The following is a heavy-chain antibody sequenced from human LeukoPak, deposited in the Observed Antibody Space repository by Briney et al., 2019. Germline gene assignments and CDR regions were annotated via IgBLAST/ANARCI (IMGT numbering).Heavy chain of an antibody. D-gene: IGHD3-22*01. J-gene: IGHJ4*02. Sequence: GGTLRLSCAASGFTFSSYSMNWVCQAPRKGLEWVSSITSSSSYIYYADSVKGRFTISRDNAKNSLYLQMNSLRAEDTAVYYCARADYYDSSGYPRPIDYWGQGTLVTVSS. CDR1: GFTFSSYS. CDR3: ARADYYDSSGYPRPIDY. CDR2: ITSSSSYI. V-gene: IGHV3-21*01.